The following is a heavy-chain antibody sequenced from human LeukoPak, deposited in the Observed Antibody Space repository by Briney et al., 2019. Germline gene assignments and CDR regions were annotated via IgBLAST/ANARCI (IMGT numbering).Heavy chain of an antibody. V-gene: IGHV3-64*01. D-gene: IGHD6-13*01. CDR2: ISSNGGST. J-gene: IGHJ4*02. CDR3: AKGAIAAAAIFDY. Sequence: GGSLRLSCAASGFTFSSYAMHWVRQAPGKGLEYVSAISSNGGSTYCANSVKGRFTISRDNSKNTLYLQMNSLRAEDTAVYYCAKGAIAAAAIFDYWGQGTLVTVSS. CDR1: GFTFSSYA.